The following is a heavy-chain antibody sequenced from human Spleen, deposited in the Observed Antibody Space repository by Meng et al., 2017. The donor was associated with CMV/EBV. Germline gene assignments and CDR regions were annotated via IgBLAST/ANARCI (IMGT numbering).Heavy chain of an antibody. CDR3: ARGSFLRTGVVSY. CDR2: INPSGGST. Sequence: ASVKVSCKASGYTFTSYYMHWVRQAPGQGLEWMGIINPSGGSTSYAQKFQGRVTMTRNTSISTAYMELSSLRSEDTAVYYCARGSFLRTGVVSYWGQGTLVTVS. J-gene: IGHJ4*02. D-gene: IGHD3-3*01. V-gene: IGHV1-46*01. CDR1: GYTFTSYY.